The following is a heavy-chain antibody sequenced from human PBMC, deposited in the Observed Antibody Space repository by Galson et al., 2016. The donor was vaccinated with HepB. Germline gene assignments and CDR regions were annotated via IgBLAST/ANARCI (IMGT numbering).Heavy chain of an antibody. J-gene: IGHJ2*01. Sequence: SLRLSCAASGFTFTNYWMPWVRQAPGKGLVWVSRINADGTATGYADSVKGRFTISRDDAKNTLYLQMNTLRVEDTAVYYCTRETRWYCDLWGRGTLLTVAS. V-gene: IGHV3-74*01. CDR3: TRETRWYCDL. CDR2: INADGTAT. CDR1: GFTFTNYW.